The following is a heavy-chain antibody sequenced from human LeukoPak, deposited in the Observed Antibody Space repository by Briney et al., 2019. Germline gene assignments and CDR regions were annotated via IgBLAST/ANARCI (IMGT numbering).Heavy chain of an antibody. V-gene: IGHV4-59*08. J-gene: IGHJ3*02. CDR2: IYYSGST. CDR1: GGSIRSYS. CDR3: ARHGGESIVAMILHAFDI. D-gene: IGHD5-12*01. Sequence: PSETLSLTCTVSGGSIRSYSWSWIRQPPGKGLEWIGSIYYSGSTNYNPSLKSRVTMSVDTSKNQFSLRLSSVTAADTAVYYCARHGGESIVAMILHAFDIWGQGTMVTVSS.